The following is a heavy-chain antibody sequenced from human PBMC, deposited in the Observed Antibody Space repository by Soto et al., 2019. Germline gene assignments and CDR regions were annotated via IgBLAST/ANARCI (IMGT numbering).Heavy chain of an antibody. CDR3: ASLFRGRRGYYYYPMDV. D-gene: IGHD3-10*01. CDR2: INHSGST. CDR1: GGSFSGYY. V-gene: IGHV4-34*01. J-gene: IGHJ6*02. Sequence: SETLSLTCAVYGGSFSGYYWSWIRQPPGKGLEWIGEINHSGSTNYNPSLKSRVTISVDTSKNQFSLKLSSVTAADTAVYYCASLFRGRRGYYYYPMDVWGQGTTVT.